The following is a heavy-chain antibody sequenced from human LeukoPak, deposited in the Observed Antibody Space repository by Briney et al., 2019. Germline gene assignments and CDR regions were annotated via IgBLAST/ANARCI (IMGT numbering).Heavy chain of an antibody. CDR2: ISGSGGST. V-gene: IGHV3-23*01. J-gene: IGHJ4*02. CDR1: GFTFSSYA. D-gene: IGHD6-13*01. CDR3: AKGSFDGGSSWLDY. Sequence: GGSLRLSCAASGFTFSSYAMSWVRQAPGKGLEWVSAISGSGGSTYYADSVKGRFTISRDNSKNTLYLQMNSLRAEDTAVYYCAKGSFDGGSSWLDYWGQGTLVTVSS.